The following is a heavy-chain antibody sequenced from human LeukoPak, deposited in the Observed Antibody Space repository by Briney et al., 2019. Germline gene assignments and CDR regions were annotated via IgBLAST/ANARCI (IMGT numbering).Heavy chain of an antibody. Sequence: PSETLSLTCAVSGYSISSGYYWGWIRQPPGKGLEWIGSIYHSGSTYYNPSLKSRVTISVDTSKNQFSLKLSSVTAADTAVYYCARVFHDYSNYVFDYWGQGTLVTVSS. D-gene: IGHD4-11*01. V-gene: IGHV4-38-2*01. CDR2: IYHSGST. J-gene: IGHJ4*02. CDR3: ARVFHDYSNYVFDY. CDR1: GYSISSGYY.